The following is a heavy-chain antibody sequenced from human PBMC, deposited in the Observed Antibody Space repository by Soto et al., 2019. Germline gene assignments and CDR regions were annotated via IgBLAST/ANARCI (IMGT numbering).Heavy chain of an antibody. CDR2: ISGSGGST. D-gene: IGHD2-15*01. CDR3: AKAKNVVVVAGHFDY. V-gene: IGHV3-23*01. J-gene: IGHJ4*02. CDR1: GFTFSSYA. Sequence: SEGCLRLSCAASGFTFSSYAMSWVRQAPGKGLEWVSAISGSGGSTYYADSVKGRFTISRDNSKNTLYLQMNSLRAEDTAVYYCAKAKNVVVVAGHFDYWGQGTLVTVSS.